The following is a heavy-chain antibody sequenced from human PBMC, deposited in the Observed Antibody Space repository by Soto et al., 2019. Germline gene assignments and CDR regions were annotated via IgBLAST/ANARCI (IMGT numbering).Heavy chain of an antibody. V-gene: IGHV3-53*02. D-gene: IGHD2-21*02. CDR2: IYSGGST. CDR3: ARAPCGGDCYSGDY. J-gene: IGHJ4*02. Sequence: EVQLVETGGGLIQPGGSLRLSCAASGFTVSSNYMSWVRQAPGKGLEWVSVIYSGGSTYYADSVKGRFTISRDNSKNTLYLQMNSLRAEDTAVYSCARAPCGGDCYSGDYWGQGTLVTVSS. CDR1: GFTVSSNY.